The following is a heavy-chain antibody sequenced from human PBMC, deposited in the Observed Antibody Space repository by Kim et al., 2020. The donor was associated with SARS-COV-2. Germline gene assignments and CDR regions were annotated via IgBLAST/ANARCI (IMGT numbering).Heavy chain of an antibody. D-gene: IGHD3-10*01. CDR1: GFTFDDYT. CDR3: AKDATDPGGHYYYGMDV. V-gene: IGHV3-43*01. CDR2: ISWDGGST. Sequence: GGSLRLSCAASGFTFDDYTMHWVRQAPGKGLEWVSLISWDGGSTYYADSVKGRFTISRDNSKNSLYLQMNSLRTEDTALYYCAKDATDPGGHYYYGMDVWGQGTTVTVSS. J-gene: IGHJ6*02.